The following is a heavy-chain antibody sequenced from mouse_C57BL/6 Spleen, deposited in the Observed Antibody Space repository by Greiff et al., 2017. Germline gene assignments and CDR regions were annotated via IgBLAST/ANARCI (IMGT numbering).Heavy chain of an antibody. CDR1: GYTFTDYE. J-gene: IGHJ3*01. CDR3: TTYYGSSFWFAY. D-gene: IGHD1-1*01. Sequence: VQLQQSGAELVRPGASVTLSCKASGYTFTDYEMHWVKQTPVHGLEWIGAIDPETGGTAYNQKFKGKAILTADKSSSTAYMGLRSLTSEDSAVYYCTTYYGSSFWFAYWGQGTLVTVSA. V-gene: IGHV1-15*01. CDR2: IDPETGGT.